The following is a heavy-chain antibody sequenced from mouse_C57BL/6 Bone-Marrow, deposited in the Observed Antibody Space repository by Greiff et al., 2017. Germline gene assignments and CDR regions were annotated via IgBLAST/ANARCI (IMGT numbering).Heavy chain of an antibody. CDR3: ARNYGSFFDY. D-gene: IGHD1-1*01. CDR2: ISSGSSTI. J-gene: IGHJ2*01. CDR1: GFTFSDYG. V-gene: IGHV5-17*01. Sequence: DVKLVESGGGLVKPGGSLKLSCAASGFTFSDYGMHWVRQAPEKGLEWVAYISSGSSTIYYADTVKGRFTISRDNAKNTLFLHMTSLRSEDTAMYYCARNYGSFFDYWGQGTTLTVSS.